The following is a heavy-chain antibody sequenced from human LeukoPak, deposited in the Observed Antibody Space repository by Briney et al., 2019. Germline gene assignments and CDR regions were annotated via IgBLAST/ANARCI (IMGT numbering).Heavy chain of an antibody. J-gene: IGHJ4*02. V-gene: IGHV4-39*01. CDR3: ARPLTGYSYFDY. Sequence: KPSETLSLTCTVSGGSISSSSYYWGWIRQPPGKGLEWIGSIYYSGSTYYNPSLKSRVTISVDTSKNQFSLKLNSVTAADTAVYYCARPLTGYSYFDYWGQGTLVTVSS. CDR1: GGSISSSSYY. CDR2: IYYSGST. D-gene: IGHD3-9*01.